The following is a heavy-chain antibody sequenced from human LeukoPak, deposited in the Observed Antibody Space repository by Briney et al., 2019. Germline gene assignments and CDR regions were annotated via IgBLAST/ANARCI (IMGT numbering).Heavy chain of an antibody. CDR2: ISGLGGNI. J-gene: IGHJ4*02. V-gene: IGHV3-48*03. Sequence: GGSLRLSCAASGFTFSSYEMNWVRQAPGKGLEWVSYISGLGGNIYYADSVKGRFTVSRDNAKNSLFLQMNSLRGEDTAVYYCTRGTFDWLHYFDHWGQGTLVTVSS. CDR3: TRGTFDWLHYFDH. D-gene: IGHD3-9*01. CDR1: GFTFSSYE.